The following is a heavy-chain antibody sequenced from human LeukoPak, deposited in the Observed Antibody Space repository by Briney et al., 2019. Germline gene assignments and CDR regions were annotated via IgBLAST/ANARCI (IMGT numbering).Heavy chain of an antibody. J-gene: IGHJ4*02. V-gene: IGHV1-46*03. CDR1: GYTFTSYY. CDR2: INPSCGSK. Sequence: ASVKVSFKASGYTFTSYYLHWVRQARGQGLEWGGIINPSCGSKSYAQKLQGRVNKPRDTSTSTVYMELSSLRSEDTAVYYCARSVGGWYHSGQPTKWFDDWGQGTLVTVSS. CDR3: ARSVGGWYHSGQPTKWFDD. D-gene: IGHD6-19*01.